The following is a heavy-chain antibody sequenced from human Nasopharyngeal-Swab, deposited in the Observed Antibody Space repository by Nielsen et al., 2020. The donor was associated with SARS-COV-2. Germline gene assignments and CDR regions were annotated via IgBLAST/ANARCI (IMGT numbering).Heavy chain of an antibody. D-gene: IGHD4-17*01. Sequence: SLKISCVASGFTFNNYGMHWVRQAPGKGLEWVSVISYDGYNKYYVDSVQGRFTISRDNSKNTLYLQMNSLRAEETAVYYCAKGSIYGDYGDAFDIWGQGTMVTVSS. CDR3: AKGSIYGDYGDAFDI. CDR2: ISYDGYNK. V-gene: IGHV3-30*18. J-gene: IGHJ3*02. CDR1: GFTFNNYG.